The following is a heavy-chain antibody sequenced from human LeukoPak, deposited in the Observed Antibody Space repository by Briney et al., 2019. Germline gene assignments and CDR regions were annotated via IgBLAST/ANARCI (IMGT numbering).Heavy chain of an antibody. CDR1: GASISSYY. CDR2: IYYSGST. J-gene: IGHJ5*02. Sequence: SETLSLTCTVSGASISSYYWSWIRQPPGEGLEWIGYIYYSGSTNYNPSLKSRVTISIDTSKNQFSVNLSSVTAADTAVYYCASYDFWSGSNRFDPWGQGTLVTVSS. V-gene: IGHV4-59*01. CDR3: ASYDFWSGSNRFDP. D-gene: IGHD3-3*01.